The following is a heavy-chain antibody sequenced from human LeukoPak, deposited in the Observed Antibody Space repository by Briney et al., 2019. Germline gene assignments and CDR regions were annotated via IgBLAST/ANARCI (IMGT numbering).Heavy chain of an antibody. Sequence: SETLSLTCAVYGVSFSGYYWSWIRQPPGKGLEWIGEINHSGSTNYNPSLKSRVTISVDTSKNQFSLKLSSVTAADTAVYYCARLSLPKVGRLDVWGQGTTVTVSS. V-gene: IGHV4-34*01. CDR1: GVSFSGYY. CDR2: INHSGST. J-gene: IGHJ6*02. D-gene: IGHD3-10*01. CDR3: ARLSLPKVGRLDV.